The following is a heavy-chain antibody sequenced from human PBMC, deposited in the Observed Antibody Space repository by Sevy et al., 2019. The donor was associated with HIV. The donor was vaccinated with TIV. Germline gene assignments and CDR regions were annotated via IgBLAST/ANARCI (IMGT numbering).Heavy chain of an antibody. CDR3: VRTAGLTGSYEY. Sequence: GGSLRLSCAASGFTFTNFPMHWVRQAPGRGLEWVAIISFNGNHEFYADSVKGRFTISRDNSKSTLYLQMNSLRREDTADYYGVRTAGLTGSYEYWGQGTQVTVSS. CDR1: GFTFTNFP. D-gene: IGHD3-9*01. V-gene: IGHV3-30-3*01. J-gene: IGHJ4*02. CDR2: ISFNGNHE.